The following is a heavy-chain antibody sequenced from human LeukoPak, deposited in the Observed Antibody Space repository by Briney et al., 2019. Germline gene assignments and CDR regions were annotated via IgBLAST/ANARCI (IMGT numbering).Heavy chain of an antibody. D-gene: IGHD1-26*01. V-gene: IGHV1-18*01. CDR2: ISAYNGNT. CDR3: ARDLWSPPQYSGSYLDSPEGYYFDY. CDR1: GYTFTSYG. Sequence: ASVTVSCKASGYTFTSYGISWVRQAPGQGLEWMGWISAYNGNTNYAQKLQGRVTMTTDTSTSTAYMELRSLRSDDTAVYYCARDLWSPPQYSGSYLDSPEGYYFDYWGQGTLVTVSS. J-gene: IGHJ4*02.